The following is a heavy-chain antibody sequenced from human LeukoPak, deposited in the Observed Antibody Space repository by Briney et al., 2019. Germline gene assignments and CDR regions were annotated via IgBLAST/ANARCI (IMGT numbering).Heavy chain of an antibody. CDR3: AREKGIAVAGHFDY. V-gene: IGHV3-66*01. CDR1: GFTVSSNY. D-gene: IGHD6-19*01. CDR2: IYSGGST. J-gene: IGHJ4*02. Sequence: GGSLRLSCAASGFTVSSNYMSWVRQAPGKGLEWVSVIYSGGSTYYADSVKGRFTISRDNSKNTLYLQMNSLRAEDTAVYYCAREKGIAVAGHFDYWGQRTLVTVSS.